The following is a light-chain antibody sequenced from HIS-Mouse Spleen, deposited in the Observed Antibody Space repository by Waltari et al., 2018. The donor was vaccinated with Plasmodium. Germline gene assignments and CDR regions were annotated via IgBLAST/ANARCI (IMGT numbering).Light chain of an antibody. Sequence: SVLTQPPSATGTPGQRVTISCSGSSSNLGSNTVNWYQQLPGTAPKLLIYSNNQRPSGVPDRFSGSKSGTSASLAISGLQSEDEADYYCAAWDDSLNGVFGGGTKLTVL. J-gene: IGLJ3*02. CDR2: SNN. V-gene: IGLV1-44*01. CDR3: AAWDDSLNGV. CDR1: SSNLGSNT.